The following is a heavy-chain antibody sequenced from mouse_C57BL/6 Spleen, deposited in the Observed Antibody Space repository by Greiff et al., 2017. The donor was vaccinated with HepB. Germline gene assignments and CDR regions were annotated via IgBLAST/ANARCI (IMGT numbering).Heavy chain of an antibody. CDR1: GYTFTDYN. Sequence: EVKLQESGPELVKPGASVKIPCKASGYTFTDYNMDWVKQSHGKSLEWIGDINPNNGGTIYNQKFKGKATLTVDKSSSTAYMELRSLTSEDTAVYYCARWRSNYGADWYFDVWGTGTTVTVSS. D-gene: IGHD2-5*01. CDR3: ARWRSNYGADWYFDV. J-gene: IGHJ1*03. CDR2: INPNNGGT. V-gene: IGHV1-18*01.